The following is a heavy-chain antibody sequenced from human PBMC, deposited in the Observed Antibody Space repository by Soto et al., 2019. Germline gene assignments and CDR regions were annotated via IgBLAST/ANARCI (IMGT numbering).Heavy chain of an antibody. Sequence: GGSLRLSCAASGFTFSDYYMSWIRQAPGKGLEWVSYISSSSSYTNYADSVKGRFTISRDNAKNSLYLQMNSLRAEDTAVYYCARSKRGCSGGSCYPSYFYGMDVWGQGTTVTVPS. CDR2: ISSSSSYT. D-gene: IGHD2-15*01. CDR3: ARSKRGCSGGSCYPSYFYGMDV. J-gene: IGHJ6*02. CDR1: GFTFSDYY. V-gene: IGHV3-11*06.